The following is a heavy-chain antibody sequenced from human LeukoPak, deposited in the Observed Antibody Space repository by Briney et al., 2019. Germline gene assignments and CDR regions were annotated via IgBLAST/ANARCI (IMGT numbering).Heavy chain of an antibody. CDR3: ARGRSDYYLDS. CDR1: GYTFTDYY. Sequence: ASLKVSFKASGYTFTDYYMHWVRQAPGHGLEWMGWIYPGSGGTNYAQKFQGRVTMTRDTSISTAYMGLSRLTSDDTAVYYCARGRSDYYLDSWGQGTLVTVSS. CDR2: IYPGSGGT. D-gene: IGHD3-10*01. J-gene: IGHJ4*02. V-gene: IGHV1-2*02.